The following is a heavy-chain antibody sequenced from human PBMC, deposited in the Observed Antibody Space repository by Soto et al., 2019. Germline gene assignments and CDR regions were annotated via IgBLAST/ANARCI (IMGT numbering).Heavy chain of an antibody. D-gene: IGHD5-18*01. J-gene: IGHJ6*02. CDR1: GGSFSGYY. CDR3: ARGEGNDSERLRTAMVTRRYYYYYGMDV. CDR2: INHSGST. Sequence: KTSETLSLTCAVYGGSFSGYYWSWIRQPPGKGLEWIGEINHSGSTNYNPSLKSRVTISVDTSKNQYSLKLSSVTAAATAVYYCARGEGNDSERLRTAMVTRRYYYYYGMDVWGQGTTVTVSS. V-gene: IGHV4-34*01.